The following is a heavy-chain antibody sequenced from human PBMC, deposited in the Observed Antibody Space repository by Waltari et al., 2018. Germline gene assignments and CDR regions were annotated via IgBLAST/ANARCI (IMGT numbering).Heavy chain of an antibody. CDR2: IYQSGST. CDR1: GYSISSGYY. J-gene: IGHJ4*02. CDR3: AGHQVGGRDFEY. V-gene: IGHV4-38-2*01. Sequence: QVQLHESGPGLVTSSETLSLTCAVSGYSISSGYYWGWIRQPPGQGLEWIGTIYQSGSTYYNPSLKSRITISLDTSKNKCSLKRNSVTAADTAVDYCAGHQVGGRDFEYWGQGTLVTVSS. D-gene: IGHD1-26*01.